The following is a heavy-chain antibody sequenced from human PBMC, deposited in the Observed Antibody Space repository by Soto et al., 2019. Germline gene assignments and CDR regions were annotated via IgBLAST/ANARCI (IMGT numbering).Heavy chain of an antibody. CDR1: GFTFGDYA. CDR3: TRDLVGATGGFDY. D-gene: IGHD1-26*01. Sequence: GGSLRLSCTASGFTFGDYAMSWVRQAPGKGLEWVGFIRSKAYGGTTEYAASVKGRFTISRDDSKSIAYLQMNSLKTEDTAVYYCTRDLVGATGGFDYWGQGTLVNVSS. CDR2: IRSKAYGGTT. V-gene: IGHV3-49*04. J-gene: IGHJ4*02.